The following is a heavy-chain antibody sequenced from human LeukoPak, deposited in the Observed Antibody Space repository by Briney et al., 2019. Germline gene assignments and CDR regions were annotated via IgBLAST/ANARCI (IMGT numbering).Heavy chain of an antibody. CDR3: ARDRPNYDFDY. CDR1: GFTFSSYW. J-gene: IGHJ4*02. V-gene: IGHV3-74*01. CDR2: INSEGSST. D-gene: IGHD3-16*01. Sequence: GGSLTLSCAASGFTFSSYWMHWVRQAPGKGLVWVSCINSEGSSTRYADSVKGRFTISRDNAKNTLFLQMNSLRAEDTAVYYCARDRPNYDFDYWGEGTLVTVSS.